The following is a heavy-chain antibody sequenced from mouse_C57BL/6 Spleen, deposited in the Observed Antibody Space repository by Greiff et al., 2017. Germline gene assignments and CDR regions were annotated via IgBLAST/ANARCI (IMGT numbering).Heavy chain of an antibody. Sequence: QVTLKVSGPGILQSSQTLSLTCSFSGFSLSPSGMGVSWIRQPSGKGLEWLAHIYWDDDKRYNPSLKSRLTISKDTSRNQVFLKITSVDTADTATYYCAHYYGSSHWYFDVWGTGTTVTVSS. D-gene: IGHD1-1*01. V-gene: IGHV8-12*01. J-gene: IGHJ1*03. CDR2: IYWDDDK. CDR3: AHYYGSSHWYFDV. CDR1: GFSLSPSGMG.